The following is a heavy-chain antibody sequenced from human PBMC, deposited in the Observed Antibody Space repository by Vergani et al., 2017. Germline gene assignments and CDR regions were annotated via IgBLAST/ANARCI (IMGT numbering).Heavy chain of an antibody. CDR3: AKYLRDSTDVLPDS. CDR2: IGKDGINT. J-gene: IGHJ4*02. CDR1: GFTFSTFG. V-gene: IGHV3-30*02. D-gene: IGHD2-21*02. Sequence: QVQLVESAGGVVQPGGSLRLSCAASGFTFSTFGMHWIRQAPGKGLEWLAYIGKDGINTRYRAAVKGRFTVSRDNSKDILYLQMDSRRSEDPALYYCAKYLRDSTDVLPDSWCPGTLVIVSS.